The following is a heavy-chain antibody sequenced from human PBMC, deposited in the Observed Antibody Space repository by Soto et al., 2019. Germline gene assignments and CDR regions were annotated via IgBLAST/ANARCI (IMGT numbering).Heavy chain of an antibody. D-gene: IGHD2-8*01. CDR2: IYYSGNT. V-gene: IGHV4-39*01. CDR1: GGSITSSNYH. CDR3: SRLTNGPAGDD. J-gene: IGHJ4*02. Sequence: QVQLQESGPGLVKPSEALSLTCTVSGGSITSSNYHWGWSRQPPGKGLEWIGTIYYSGNTYHNPSLNGRVTMSMDASKNPFSPTLSLVAVPYTAVYYCSRLTNGPAGDDWGQGTLVTVSS.